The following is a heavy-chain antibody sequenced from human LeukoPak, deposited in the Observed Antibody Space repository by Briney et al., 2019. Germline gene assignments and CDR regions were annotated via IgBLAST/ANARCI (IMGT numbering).Heavy chain of an antibody. CDR1: GGSISSYY. Sequence: SETLSLTCTVSGGSISSYYWSWIRQPPGKGLEWIGYIYYSGSTNYNPSLKSRVTISVDTSKNQFSLKLSSVTAADTAVYYCARGSRLLWFGELRPLYYMDVWGKGTTVTISS. CDR3: ARGSRLLWFGELRPLYYMDV. D-gene: IGHD3-10*01. CDR2: IYYSGST. J-gene: IGHJ6*03. V-gene: IGHV4-59*01.